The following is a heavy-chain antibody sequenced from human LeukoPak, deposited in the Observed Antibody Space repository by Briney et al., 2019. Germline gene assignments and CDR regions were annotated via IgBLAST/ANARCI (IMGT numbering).Heavy chain of an antibody. V-gene: IGHV3-7*01. D-gene: IGHD3-10*01. J-gene: IGHJ5*02. CDR3: ARARGSGSYWDWFDP. CDR1: GFALSSHW. Sequence: GGSLRLSCAASGFALSSHWMTWVRQVPGRGPEWVANVNRDGSETYYLDSVKGRFTISRDNAKNTLYLQMNSLRAEDTAVYYCARARGSGSYWDWFDPWGQGTLVTVSS. CDR2: VNRDGSET.